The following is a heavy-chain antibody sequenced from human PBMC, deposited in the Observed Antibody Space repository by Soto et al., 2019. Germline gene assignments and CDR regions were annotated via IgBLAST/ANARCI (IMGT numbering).Heavy chain of an antibody. J-gene: IGHJ1*01. CDR1: GFTFSTYA. CDR2: ISGSGGST. CDR3: AKDPYYYDSGAEYFQH. D-gene: IGHD3-22*01. V-gene: IGHV3-23*01. Sequence: GGSLRLSCAASGFTFSTYAMSWVRQAPGKELKWVSAISGSGGSTYYADSVKGRFTISRDNSKNTLYLQMNSLRAEDTAVYYCAKDPYYYDSGAEYFQHWGQGTLVTVSS.